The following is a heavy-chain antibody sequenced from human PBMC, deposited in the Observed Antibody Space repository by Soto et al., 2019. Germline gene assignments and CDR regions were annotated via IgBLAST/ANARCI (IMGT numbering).Heavy chain of an antibody. CDR2: ISAYNGNT. Sequence: ASVKVSCKASGYTFTSYGISWVRQAPGQGLEWMGWISAYNGNTNYAQKLQGRVTMTTDTSTSTAYMELRSPRSDDTAVYYCARVQVGGSYGLGAFDIWGQGTMVTVS. CDR1: GYTFTSYG. J-gene: IGHJ3*02. V-gene: IGHV1-18*01. D-gene: IGHD1-26*01. CDR3: ARVQVGGSYGLGAFDI.